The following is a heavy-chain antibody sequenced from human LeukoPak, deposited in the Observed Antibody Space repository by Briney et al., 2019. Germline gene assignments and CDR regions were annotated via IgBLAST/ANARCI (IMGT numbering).Heavy chain of an antibody. D-gene: IGHD2-2*01. CDR1: GYTFTDYY. CDR3: ARSYNSISWYED. V-gene: IGHV1-2*02. Sequence: ASVKVSCKASGYTFTDYYMHWVRQAPGQGLEWMGWINPNSGGTNYAQKFQGRVIMTRDTSISTAYMELSRLKSDDTAVYYCARSYNSISWYEDWGQGTLVTVSS. J-gene: IGHJ4*02. CDR2: INPNSGGT.